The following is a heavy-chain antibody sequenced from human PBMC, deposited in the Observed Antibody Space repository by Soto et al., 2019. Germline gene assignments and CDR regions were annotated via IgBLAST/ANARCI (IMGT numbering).Heavy chain of an antibody. Sequence: GGSLRLSCAASGFTFSSYGMHWVRQAPGKGLEWVAVISYDGSNKYYADSVKSRFTISRNNSKNTLYLQMNSLRAEDTAVYYCAKGSQGYYDSSGLFDYWGQGTLVTVSS. J-gene: IGHJ4*02. CDR1: GFTFSSYG. CDR2: ISYDGSNK. V-gene: IGHV3-30*18. D-gene: IGHD3-22*01. CDR3: AKGSQGYYDSSGLFDY.